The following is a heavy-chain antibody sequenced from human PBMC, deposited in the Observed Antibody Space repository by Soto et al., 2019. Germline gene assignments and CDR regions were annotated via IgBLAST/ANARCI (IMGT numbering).Heavy chain of an antibody. CDR3: AKGWMDA. Sequence: EVQLVESGGGLIQPGGSLRLSCAVSGLTVSSYAMSWVRQAPGEGLEWVSVIYASDSTHYADSVKGRFTISRDNSKNTLFLQMNSLRAEDTAVYYCAKGWMDAWGQGTTVTVSA. V-gene: IGHV3-53*01. CDR2: IYASDST. J-gene: IGHJ6*01. CDR1: GLTVSSYA.